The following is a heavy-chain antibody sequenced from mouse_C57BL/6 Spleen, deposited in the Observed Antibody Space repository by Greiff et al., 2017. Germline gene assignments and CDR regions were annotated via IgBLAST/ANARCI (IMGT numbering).Heavy chain of an antibody. CDR3: ARNSNTTVEGLAY. CDR2: IWSGGST. Sequence: VKLMESGPGLVQPSQSLSITCTVSGFSLTSYGVHWVRQSPGKGLEWLGVIWSGGSTDYNAAFISRLSISKDNSKSQVFFKMNSLQADDTAIYYCARNSNTTVEGLAYWGQGTLVTVSA. D-gene: IGHD1-1*01. V-gene: IGHV2-2*01. CDR1: GFSLTSYG. J-gene: IGHJ3*01.